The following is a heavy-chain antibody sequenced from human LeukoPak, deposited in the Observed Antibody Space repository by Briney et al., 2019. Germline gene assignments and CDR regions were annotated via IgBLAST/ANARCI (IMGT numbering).Heavy chain of an antibody. V-gene: IGHV4-59*01. D-gene: IGHD3-10*01. CDR3: ARFASGSGSYSFYFDY. Sequence: SETQSLTCTVPGGSISSYYWSWIRQPPGKGLEWIGYIYYSGSTNYNPSPKSRVTISVDTSKNQFSLKLSSVTAADTAVYYCARFASGSGSYSFYFDYWGQGTLVTVSS. CDR2: IYYSGST. J-gene: IGHJ4*02. CDR1: GGSISSYY.